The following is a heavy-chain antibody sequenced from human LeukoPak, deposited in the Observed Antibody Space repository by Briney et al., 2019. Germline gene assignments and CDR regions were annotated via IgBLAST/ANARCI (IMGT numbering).Heavy chain of an antibody. CDR1: GFTFSSYD. Sequence: PGGSLRLSCAASGFTFSSYDMHWVRQATGKGLEWVSAIGTAGDTYYPGSVKGRFTISRENAKNSLYLQMNSLRAGDTAVYYCARGGYSYGYFYFDYWGQGTLVTVSS. D-gene: IGHD5-18*01. V-gene: IGHV3-13*04. CDR2: IGTAGDT. J-gene: IGHJ4*02. CDR3: ARGGYSYGYFYFDY.